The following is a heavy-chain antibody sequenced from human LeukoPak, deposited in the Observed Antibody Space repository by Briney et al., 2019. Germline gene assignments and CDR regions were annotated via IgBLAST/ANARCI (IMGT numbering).Heavy chain of an antibody. V-gene: IGHV1-8*01. J-gene: IGHJ6*03. D-gene: IGHD2-2*01. Sequence: GASVKVSCKASGYTFTSYDINWVRQATGQGLEWMGWMNPNSGNTGYAQKFQGRVTMTRNTSISTAYMELSRLRSDDTAVYYCARDRVEGPLVVPAAMHYYYYYMDVWGKGTTVTISS. CDR3: ARDRVEGPLVVPAAMHYYYYYMDV. CDR2: MNPNSGNT. CDR1: GYTFTSYD.